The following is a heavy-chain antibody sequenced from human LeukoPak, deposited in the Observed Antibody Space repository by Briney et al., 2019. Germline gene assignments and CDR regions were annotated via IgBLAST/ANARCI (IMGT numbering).Heavy chain of an antibody. J-gene: IGHJ4*02. D-gene: IGHD5-18*01. CDR2: IYYSGST. V-gene: IGHV4-39*07. CDR3: ARDGRYTAMANFDY. Sequence: PSETLSLTCTVSGGSISSSSYYWGWIRQPPGKGLEWIGSIYYSGSTYYNPSLKSRVTISVDTSKNQFSLKLSSVTAADTAVYYCARDGRYTAMANFDYWGQGTLVTVSS. CDR1: GGSISSSSYY.